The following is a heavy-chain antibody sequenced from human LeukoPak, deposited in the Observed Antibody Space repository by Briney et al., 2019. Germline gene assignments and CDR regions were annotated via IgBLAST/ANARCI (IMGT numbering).Heavy chain of an antibody. CDR3: ARHGLLHVGSGWRETHYNWFDP. V-gene: IGHV4-59*08. CDR1: GDSISSYY. CDR2: IYYSGST. Sequence: PSETLSPTCTISGDSISSYYWSWIRQPPGKGLEWIWYIYYSGSTNYNPSLKSRVTISVDTSKNQFSLKLSSVTAADTAVYYCARHGLLHVGSGWRETHYNWFDPWGQGTLVTVSS. J-gene: IGHJ5*02. D-gene: IGHD6-19*01.